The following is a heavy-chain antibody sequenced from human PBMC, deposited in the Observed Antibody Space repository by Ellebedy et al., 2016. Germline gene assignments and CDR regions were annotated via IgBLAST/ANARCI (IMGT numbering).Heavy chain of an antibody. CDR2: ISYDGSNT. Sequence: GESLMISCAASEFPFSSDAMHWVRQAPGKGLEWVAVISYDGSNTYYADSVKGRFTISRDNSKNTLYLQMNSLRADDTAVYYCASLQSYCISCESDVWGQGTTVTVSS. D-gene: IGHD2-2*01. CDR1: EFPFSSDA. J-gene: IGHJ6*02. V-gene: IGHV3-30-3*01. CDR3: ASLQSYCISCESDV.